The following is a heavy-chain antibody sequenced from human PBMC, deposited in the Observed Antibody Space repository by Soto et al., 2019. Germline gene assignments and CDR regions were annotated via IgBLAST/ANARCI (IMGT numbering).Heavy chain of an antibody. V-gene: IGHV1-3*01. CDR1: GYTFTYYT. D-gene: IGHD3-16*01. CDR2: INAGNGNT. J-gene: IGHJ4*02. Sequence: ASVKVSCKASGYTFTYYTVHWVRQAPGQRLEWMGWINAGNGNTKYSQKFQGRVTITRDTSASTAYMELSSLRSEDTAVYYCARAVGGPTSNLDYWGQGTLVTV. CDR3: ARAVGGPTSNLDY.